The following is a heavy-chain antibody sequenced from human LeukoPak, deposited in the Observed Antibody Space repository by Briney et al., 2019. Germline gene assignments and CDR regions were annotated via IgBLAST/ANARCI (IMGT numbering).Heavy chain of an antibody. CDR1: GFTFSSYA. V-gene: IGHV3-23*01. CDR3: AVAAAGTAEVYYYYYYMDV. Sequence: GGSLRLSCAASGFTFSSYAMSWVRQAPGKGLEWVSAISGSGGSTYYADSVKGRFTISRDNSKDTLYLQMNSLRAEDTAVYYCAVAAAGTAEVYYYYYYMDVWGKGTTVTVSS. D-gene: IGHD6-13*01. J-gene: IGHJ6*03. CDR2: ISGSGGST.